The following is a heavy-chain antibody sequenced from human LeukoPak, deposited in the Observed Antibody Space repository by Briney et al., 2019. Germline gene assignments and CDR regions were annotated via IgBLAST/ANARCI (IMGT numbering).Heavy chain of an antibody. D-gene: IGHD5-18*01. Sequence: PSETLSLTCAVYGGSFSGYYWSWIRQPPGKGLEWIGEINHSGSTNYNPSLKSRVTISVDTSKNQFSLKLSSVTAADTAVYYCARVMEAMVKGPHYYYYYYMDVWGKGTTVTVSS. V-gene: IGHV4-34*01. J-gene: IGHJ6*03. CDR2: INHSGST. CDR3: ARVMEAMVKGPHYYYYYYMDV. CDR1: GGSFSGYY.